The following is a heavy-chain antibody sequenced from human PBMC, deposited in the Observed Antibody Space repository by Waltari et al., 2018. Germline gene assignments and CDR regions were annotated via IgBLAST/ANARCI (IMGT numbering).Heavy chain of an antibody. CDR2: INDNGDVT. Sequence: QLLESGGQLVQPGESLRLSCEGSGYGFYLYARAWVRLAPGKGPEWVATINDNGDVTYYADSVKGQFIISRDNTRNIVFLQMKNLRVDDTAVYFCAKETWRRAVVTSLSTWGRGTQVTVSS. D-gene: IGHD2-21*01. CDR1: GYGFYLYA. J-gene: IGHJ1*01. CDR3: AKETWRRAVVTSLST. V-gene: IGHV3-23*01.